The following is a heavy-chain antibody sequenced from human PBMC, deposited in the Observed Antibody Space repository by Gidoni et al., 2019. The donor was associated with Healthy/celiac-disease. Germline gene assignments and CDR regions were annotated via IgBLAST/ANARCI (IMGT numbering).Heavy chain of an antibody. Sequence: QMQLQQWGAGLLKPSETLSLTCAVYGGSFSGYYWSWIRQPPGKGLEWIGEINHSGSTNYNPSLKSRVTISVDTSKNQFSLKLSSVTAADTAVYYCASGFGSSSLHFDYWGQGTLVTVSS. D-gene: IGHD6-6*01. V-gene: IGHV4-34*01. CDR1: GGSFSGYY. CDR2: INHSGST. CDR3: ASGFGSSSLHFDY. J-gene: IGHJ4*02.